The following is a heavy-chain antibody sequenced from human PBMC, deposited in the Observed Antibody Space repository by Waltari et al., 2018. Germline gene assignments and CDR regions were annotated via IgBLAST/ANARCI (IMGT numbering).Heavy chain of an antibody. J-gene: IGHJ3*02. CDR2: THYSGDT. CDR1: GGSISSYY. Sequence: QVQLQESGPGLVQPSETLSRTCAVSGGSISSYYWSWIRQPPGKGLEWIGCTHYSGDTNYNPSLKSRVTISLDTSQNQFSLKLSSVTAADTAVYYCARATIFGIVIDAFDIRGQGTMVTVSS. CDR3: ARATIFGIVIDAFDI. D-gene: IGHD3-3*01. V-gene: IGHV4-59*01.